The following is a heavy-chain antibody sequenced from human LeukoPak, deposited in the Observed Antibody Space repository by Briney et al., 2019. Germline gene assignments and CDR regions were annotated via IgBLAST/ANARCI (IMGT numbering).Heavy chain of an antibody. CDR3: ASQVLTDYYFDS. CDR2: INHNSGAT. CDR1: GHTFTGHY. J-gene: IGHJ4*02. D-gene: IGHD2-21*02. Sequence: ASVKVSCKPSGHTFTGHYIHWVRQAPGQGLDWMGWINHNSGATDYAQKFQGRVTMTSDTSISTAYVELSRLRSDDTAVYYCASQVLTDYYFDSWGQGTLLTVSS. V-gene: IGHV1-2*02.